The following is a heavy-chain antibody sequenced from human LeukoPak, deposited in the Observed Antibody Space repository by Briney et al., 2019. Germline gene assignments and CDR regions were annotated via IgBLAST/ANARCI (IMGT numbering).Heavy chain of an antibody. CDR3: AREGDFWSGYPIDHYYYMDV. CDR2: ISGRGDLE. CDR1: GFTFSSYA. J-gene: IGHJ6*03. V-gene: IGHV3-23*01. D-gene: IGHD3-3*01. Sequence: GGSLGLSCSASGFTFSSYAMTWVRQAPGKGLEWVSTISGRGDLEFYTESVKGRFTISRDRSKNTVHLQMDSLRAEDTAIYYCAREGDFWSGYPIDHYYYMDVWGKGTTVTVTS.